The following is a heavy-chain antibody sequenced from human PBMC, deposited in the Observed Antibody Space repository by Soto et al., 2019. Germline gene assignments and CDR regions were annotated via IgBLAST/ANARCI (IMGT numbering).Heavy chain of an antibody. Sequence: SETLSLTFAVYGGSFSGYYWSWIRQPPGKGLEWIGEINHSGSTNYNPSLKSRVTISVDTSKNQFSLKLSSVTAADTAVYYCARTPLRPSYYDYWGQGNLVTVSS. V-gene: IGHV4-34*01. CDR1: GGSFSGYY. CDR2: INHSGST. CDR3: ARTPLRPSYYDY. J-gene: IGHJ4*02.